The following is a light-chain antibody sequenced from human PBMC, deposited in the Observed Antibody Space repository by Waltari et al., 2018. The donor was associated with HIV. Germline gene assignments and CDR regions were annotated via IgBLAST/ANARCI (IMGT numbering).Light chain of an antibody. V-gene: IGLV2-8*01. CDR3: SSHAGSDSLV. CDR2: DVY. Sequence: QSALTQPPSASGSPGQSVTISCTGTRRTVGGFDYVSWYQQHPGRAPRLIIFDVYKRPSGVPDRFSGSKYGNTASLTVSGLQVEDEADYFCSSHAGSDSLVFGGGTRLTVL. CDR1: RRTVGGFDY. J-gene: IGLJ2*01.